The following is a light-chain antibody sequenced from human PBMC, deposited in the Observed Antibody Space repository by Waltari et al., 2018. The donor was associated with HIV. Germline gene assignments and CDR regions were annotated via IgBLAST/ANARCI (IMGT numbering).Light chain of an antibody. CDR3: AAWDDSLSGVV. CDR2: AKD. CDR1: SANIGSNY. J-gene: IGLJ2*01. V-gene: IGLV1-47*01. Sequence: QSVLTQSPSVSGTPGQRVTIPCSGSSANIGSNYVFWYQQIPRTAPKPHRDAKDERPLGVPDRFAGSKSGTSASLAISGLRPEDEADYYCAAWDDSLSGVVFGGGTKVTVL.